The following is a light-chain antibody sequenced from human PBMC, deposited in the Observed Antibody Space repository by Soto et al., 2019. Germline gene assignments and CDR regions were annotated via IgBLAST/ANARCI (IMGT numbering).Light chain of an antibody. CDR2: KVS. CDR3: MQGTHWPLT. V-gene: IGKV2-30*02. CDR1: QSLVHSNGTTF. Sequence: DVVMTQSPLSLPVTIGQPASISCRSSQSLVHSNGTTFLNWFQQRPGQSPRRLIYKVSNRDSGVPDRFTGSGSGTDFTLKISRVEAEDVGVYYCMQGTHWPLTFGGGTKVEIK. J-gene: IGKJ4*01.